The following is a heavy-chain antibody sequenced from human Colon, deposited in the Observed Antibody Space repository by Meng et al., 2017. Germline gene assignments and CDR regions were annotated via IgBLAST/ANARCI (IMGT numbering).Heavy chain of an antibody. CDR1: GGSISSGDYY. J-gene: IGHJ2*01. V-gene: IGHV4-30-4*01. Sequence: QVLRHESGPGLVMPSPTLSPTCTVSGGSISSGDYYWSWIRQPPGKGLEWIGYIYYSGSTYYNPSLKSRVTISVDTSKNQFPLKLSSVTAADTAVYYCARGYYDSSGYGYWYFDLWGRGTLVTVSS. D-gene: IGHD3-22*01. CDR2: IYYSGST. CDR3: ARGYYDSSGYGYWYFDL.